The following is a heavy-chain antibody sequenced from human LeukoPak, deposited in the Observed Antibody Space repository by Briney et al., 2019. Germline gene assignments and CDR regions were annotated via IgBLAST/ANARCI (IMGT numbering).Heavy chain of an antibody. Sequence: GGSLRLSCAASGFTFSDYYMSWIRQAPGKGLEWVSYISSSGSTIYYADSVKGRFTISRDNAKNSLCLQMNSLRAEDTAVYYCAPSSGRTTFVYWGQGTLVTVSS. CDR1: GFTFSDYY. J-gene: IGHJ4*02. V-gene: IGHV3-11*01. CDR2: ISSSGSTI. CDR3: APSSGRTTFVY. D-gene: IGHD2/OR15-2a*01.